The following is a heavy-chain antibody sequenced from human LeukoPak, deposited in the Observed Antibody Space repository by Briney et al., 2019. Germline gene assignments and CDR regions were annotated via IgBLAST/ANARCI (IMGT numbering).Heavy chain of an antibody. V-gene: IGHV4-38-2*02. CDR1: GYSISSGYY. D-gene: IGHD3-22*01. Sequence: SETLSLTCTVSGYSISSGYYWGWIRQPPGKGLEWIGSIYHSGSTYYNPSLKSRVTISVDTSKNQFSLRLSSVTAADTAVYYCARVVYYDSSVYYYVWDAFDIWGQGTMVTVSS. CDR3: ARVVYYDSSVYYYVWDAFDI. CDR2: IYHSGST. J-gene: IGHJ3*02.